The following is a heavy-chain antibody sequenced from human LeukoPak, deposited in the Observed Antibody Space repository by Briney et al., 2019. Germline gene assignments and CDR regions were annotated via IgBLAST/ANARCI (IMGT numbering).Heavy chain of an antibody. CDR2: ISDSGDYT. J-gene: IGHJ4*02. D-gene: IGHD2-8*01. Sequence: GGSLTLSCAGSGFTFSSYAMSWVRQAPGQRLEWVSVISDSGDYTSYADSVRCRFTISRDNSRNTLYLQMISLRPEDTAVYYCAKDTSIGKYCTNGVCSPFDYWGQGTLVTVSS. CDR1: GFTFSSYA. CDR3: AKDTSIGKYCTNGVCSPFDY. V-gene: IGHV3-23*01.